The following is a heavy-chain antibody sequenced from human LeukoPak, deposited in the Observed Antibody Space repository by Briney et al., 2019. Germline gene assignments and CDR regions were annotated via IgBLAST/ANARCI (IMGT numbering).Heavy chain of an antibody. J-gene: IGHJ6*03. CDR3: VRVVYYYYYMDV. Sequence: SETLPLTCTVSGYSISSGYYWGCTRQPPGKGLEWIWRIYHSGSTYYNPALKSLVTISVDTSKNHFSLKLSSVTAADTAVYYCVRVVYYYYYMDVWGKGTTVTVSS. V-gene: IGHV4-38-2*02. D-gene: IGHD2-15*01. CDR2: IYHSGST. CDR1: GYSISSGYY.